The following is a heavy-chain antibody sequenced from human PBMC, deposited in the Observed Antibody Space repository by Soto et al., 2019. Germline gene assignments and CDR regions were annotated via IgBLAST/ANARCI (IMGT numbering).Heavy chain of an antibody. J-gene: IGHJ4*02. Sequence: SETLSLTCTVSGGSISSSYWSWIRQPAGKGLEWIGRIYASGSTNYNPSLKSRVTMSVDTSKNQFSLKLRSVTAADTAVYYCARACSSTSCYDVFDYWGQGTLVTVSS. CDR3: ARACSSTSCYDVFDY. V-gene: IGHV4-4*07. CDR1: GGSISSSY. D-gene: IGHD2-2*01. CDR2: IYASGST.